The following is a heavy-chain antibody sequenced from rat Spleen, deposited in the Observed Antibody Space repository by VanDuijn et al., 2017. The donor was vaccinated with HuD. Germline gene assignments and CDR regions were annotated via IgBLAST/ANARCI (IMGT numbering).Heavy chain of an antibody. J-gene: IGHJ2*01. Sequence: EVQLVESGGGLVQPGRSMKLSCAASGLSFSNYDMAWVRQAPTKGLEWVASISSGGGGIYYLDSVKGRFTISRDNAKSTLYLQMDSLRSEDTATYYCARHRNYGGIPFDFWGQGVMVTVSS. V-gene: IGHV5S23*01. CDR1: GLSFSNYD. D-gene: IGHD1-11*01. CDR3: ARHRNYGGIPFDF. CDR2: ISSGGGGI.